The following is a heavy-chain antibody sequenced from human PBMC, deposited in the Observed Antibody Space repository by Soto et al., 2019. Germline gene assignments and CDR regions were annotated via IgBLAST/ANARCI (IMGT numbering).Heavy chain of an antibody. V-gene: IGHV3-23*01. Sequence: VVSLRLSCSASGFSFSDYAMSWVRQAPGKGLEWVSVISESGGSTHYADSVRGRFTVSRDNSKNSLSLRMNSLRDEDTAVYFCEKRMPYSSGSDGPTSGYSDHGALVTFTS. CDR3: EKRMPYSSGSDGPTSGY. D-gene: IGHD6-25*01. CDR2: ISESGGST. J-gene: IGHJ4*01. CDR1: GFSFSDYA.